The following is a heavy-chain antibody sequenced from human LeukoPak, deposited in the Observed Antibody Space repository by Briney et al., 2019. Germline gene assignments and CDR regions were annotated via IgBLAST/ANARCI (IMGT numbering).Heavy chain of an antibody. V-gene: IGHV3-15*07. CDR1: GFTFSNAW. CDR2: IRSNSDGGTI. D-gene: IGHD3-22*01. J-gene: IGHJ5*02. CDR3: ATDFYDST. Sequence: GGSLRLSCAASGFTFSNAWMNWVRQAPGKGLEWVGRIRSNSDGGTIDYAAPVKGRFTLSRDDSKTTLYLQMNSLQTEDTAVYYCATDFYDSTWGQGTLVTVSS.